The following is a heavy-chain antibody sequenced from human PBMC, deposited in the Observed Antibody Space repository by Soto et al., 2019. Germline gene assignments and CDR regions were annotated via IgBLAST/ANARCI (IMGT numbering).Heavy chain of an antibody. CDR3: ASDLRIVGATDYYYYGMDV. D-gene: IGHD1-26*01. CDR2: INHSGST. V-gene: IGHV4-34*01. CDR1: GVSFSGYY. Sequence: PSETLSLTCAVYGVSFSGYYWSWIRQPPGKGLEWIGEINHSGSTNYNPSLKSRVTISVDTSKNQFSLKLSSVTAADTAVYYCASDLRIVGATDYYYYGMDVWGQGTTVTVSS. J-gene: IGHJ6*02.